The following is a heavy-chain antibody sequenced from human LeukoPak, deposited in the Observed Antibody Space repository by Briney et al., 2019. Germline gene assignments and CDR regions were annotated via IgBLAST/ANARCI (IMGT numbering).Heavy chain of an antibody. V-gene: IGHV3-15*01. CDR1: GFTFSNAW. CDR3: TTDLEPYYDFWSGGAKRFDP. J-gene: IGHJ5*02. D-gene: IGHD3-3*01. Sequence: GGSLRLSCAASGFTFSNAWMSWVRQAPGKGLEWVGRIKSKTDGGTTDYAAPVKGRFTISRDDSKNTLYLQMNSLKTEDTAVYYCTTDLEPYYDFWSGGAKRFDPWGQGTLVTVSS. CDR2: IKSKTDGGTT.